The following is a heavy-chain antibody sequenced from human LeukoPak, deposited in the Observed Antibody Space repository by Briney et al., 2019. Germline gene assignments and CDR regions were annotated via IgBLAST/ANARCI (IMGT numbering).Heavy chain of an antibody. CDR3: ARDATGDIGRWDY. CDR2: IYYSGST. Sequence: PSETLSLTCTVSGGSISSYYWSWIRQPPGKGLEWIGYIYYSGSTNYNPSLKSRVTISVDTSKNQFSLKLSSVTAADTAVYYCARDATGDIGRWDYWGQGTLVTVSS. J-gene: IGHJ4*02. D-gene: IGHD7-27*01. V-gene: IGHV4-59*01. CDR1: GGSISSYY.